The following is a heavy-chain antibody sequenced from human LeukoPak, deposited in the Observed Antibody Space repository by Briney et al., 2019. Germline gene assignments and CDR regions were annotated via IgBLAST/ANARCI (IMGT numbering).Heavy chain of an antibody. V-gene: IGHV4-34*01. CDR3: AKSPEMATIVGAYYFAY. J-gene: IGHJ4*02. D-gene: IGHD5-12*01. CDR1: GGSFSGYY. CDR2: INHSGST. Sequence: PSETLSLTCAVYGGSFSGYYWSWIRQPPGKGVEWIGEINHSGSTNYNPSLKSRVTISVDTSKNQFSLKLSSVTDADTAVYYCAKSPEMATIVGAYYFAYWGQGTLVTVSS.